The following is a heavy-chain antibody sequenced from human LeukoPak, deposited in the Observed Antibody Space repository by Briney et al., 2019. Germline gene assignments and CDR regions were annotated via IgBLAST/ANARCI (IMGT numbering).Heavy chain of an antibody. CDR2: IKYDGSAT. J-gene: IGHJ4*02. V-gene: IGHV3-74*01. CDR1: GFTFSNYW. D-gene: IGHD1-26*01. Sequence: GGSLRLSCAASGFTFSNYWMHWIRQVPGKGLVWVSHIKYDGSATNYADSVKGRFTISRDNAKNTLYLQMNSLRAEDTAVYYCARDRIVGATPLDYWGQGTLVTVSS. CDR3: ARDRIVGATPLDY.